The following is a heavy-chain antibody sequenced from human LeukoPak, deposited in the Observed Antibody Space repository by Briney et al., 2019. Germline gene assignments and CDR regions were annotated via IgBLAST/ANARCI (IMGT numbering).Heavy chain of an antibody. Sequence: GGSLRLSCVASEFTFSSYSMNWVRQAPGKGLEWVSYISGSSTTIHYADSMKGRFTISRDNAQSALYLQMNSLRAEDTAMYYCARDYCRTTTCRLDYWGQGTLVTVSS. V-gene: IGHV3-48*01. CDR3: ARDYCRTTTCRLDY. CDR1: EFTFSSYS. J-gene: IGHJ4*02. D-gene: IGHD2-2*01. CDR2: ISGSSTTI.